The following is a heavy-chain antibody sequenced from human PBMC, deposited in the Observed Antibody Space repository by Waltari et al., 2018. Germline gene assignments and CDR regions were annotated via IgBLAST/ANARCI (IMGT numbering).Heavy chain of an antibody. CDR3: AKSQGGYYYYYYMDV. CDR1: GFTFSTYG. D-gene: IGHD3-16*01. CDR2: IRYYGSNK. Sequence: QVQLLESGVGLVQPGGSLRLSYATSGFTFSTYGCPWVRQAPGKGLECVAFIRYYGSNKYYADSVKGRFTISRDNSKNTLYLQMNSLRAEDTAVYYCAKSQGGYYYYYYMDVWGKGTTVTVSS. V-gene: IGHV3-30*02. J-gene: IGHJ6*03.